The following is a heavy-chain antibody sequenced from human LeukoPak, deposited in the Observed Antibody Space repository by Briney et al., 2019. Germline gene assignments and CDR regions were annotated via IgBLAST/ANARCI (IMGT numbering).Heavy chain of an antibody. CDR1: GFTFSTYW. Sequence: GGSLRLSCAVSGFTFSTYWIHWVRQAPGKGLVRVSLINTDGSATTYGDSAKGRFTVSRDNDKNSLFLEMNSLRVEDTAVYYCARGTAPTAGIDYWGQGTLVTVSS. D-gene: IGHD6-13*01. V-gene: IGHV3-74*01. CDR2: INTDGSAT. J-gene: IGHJ4*02. CDR3: ARGTAPTAGIDY.